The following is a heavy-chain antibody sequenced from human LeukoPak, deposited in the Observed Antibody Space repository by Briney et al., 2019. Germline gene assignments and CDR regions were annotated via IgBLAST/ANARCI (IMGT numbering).Heavy chain of an antibody. CDR3: ARDPSAGYFAGDAFDI. V-gene: IGHV4-30-4*01. Sequence: SETLSLTCTVSGGSISSGDYYWSWIRQPPGKGLEWIAYIYYTGSTYYNPSLKSRVTISVDASKNEFSLKLSSVTAADTAVYYCARDPSAGYFAGDAFDIWGQGTMVTVSS. J-gene: IGHJ3*02. D-gene: IGHD3-9*01. CDR2: IYYTGST. CDR1: GGSISSGDYY.